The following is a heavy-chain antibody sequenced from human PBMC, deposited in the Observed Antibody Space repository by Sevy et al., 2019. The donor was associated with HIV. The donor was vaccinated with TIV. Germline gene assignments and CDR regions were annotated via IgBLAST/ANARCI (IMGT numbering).Heavy chain of an antibody. CDR3: AREITMVRGVTKYSWFDP. V-gene: IGHV4-59*01. CDR1: GGSISSYY. CDR2: IYYSGST. Sequence: SETLSLTCTVSGGSISSYYWSWIRQPPGKGLEWIGYIYYSGSTHYNPSLKSRVTISVDTSKNQFSLKLRSVTAADTAVYYCAREITMVRGVTKYSWFDPWGQGTLVTVSS. J-gene: IGHJ5*02. D-gene: IGHD3-10*01.